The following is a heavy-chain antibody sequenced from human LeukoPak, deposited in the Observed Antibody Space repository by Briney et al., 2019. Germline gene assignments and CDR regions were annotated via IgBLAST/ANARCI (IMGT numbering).Heavy chain of an antibody. J-gene: IGHJ3*02. CDR3: ARDNSSSSWGADGAFDI. CDR1: GGSISSSNW. V-gene: IGHV4-4*02. Sequence: SETLSLTCAVSGGSISSSNWWSWVRQPPGKGLEWIGEIYHSGSTNYNPSLKSRVTISVDKSKNQFSLKLSSVTAADTAVYYCARDNSSSSWGADGAFDIWGQGTMVTVSS. D-gene: IGHD6-13*01. CDR2: IYHSGST.